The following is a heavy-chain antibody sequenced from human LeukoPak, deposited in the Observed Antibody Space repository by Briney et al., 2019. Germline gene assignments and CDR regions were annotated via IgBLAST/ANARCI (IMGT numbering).Heavy chain of an antibody. V-gene: IGHV4-59*08. CDR3: ARQRVNKWNNLWSFDY. CDR1: GGSISSYY. Sequence: PSETLSLTCTVSGGSISSYYWSWIRQPPRKGLEWIGYIYYTGSTNYNPSLKSRVTISLDTSKNQFSLKLSSMTAADTAVYYCARQRVNKWNNLWSFDYWGQGTLVTVSS. CDR2: IYYTGST. J-gene: IGHJ4*02. D-gene: IGHD1/OR15-1a*01.